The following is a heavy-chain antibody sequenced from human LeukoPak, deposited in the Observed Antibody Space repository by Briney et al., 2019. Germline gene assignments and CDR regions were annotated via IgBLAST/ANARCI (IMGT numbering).Heavy chain of an antibody. CDR2: ISSSGSTI. CDR3: ARGRFGESRLYCYYYYMDV. Sequence: GGSLGLSCAASGFTFSDYYMSWIRQAPGKGLEWVSYISSSGSTIYYADSVKGRFTISRDNAKNSLYLQMNSLRAEDTAVYYCARGRFGESRLYCYYYYMDVWGKGTTVTVSS. D-gene: IGHD3-10*01. CDR1: GFTFSDYY. J-gene: IGHJ6*03. V-gene: IGHV3-11*01.